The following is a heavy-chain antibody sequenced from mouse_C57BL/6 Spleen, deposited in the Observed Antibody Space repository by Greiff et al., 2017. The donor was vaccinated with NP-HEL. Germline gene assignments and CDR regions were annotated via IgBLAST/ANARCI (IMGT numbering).Heavy chain of an antibody. CDR1: GYSITSGYY. J-gene: IGHJ3*01. CDR2: ISYDGSN. Sequence: EVQLQQSGPGLVKPSQSLSLTCSVTGYSITSGYYWNWIRQFPGNKLEWMGYISYDGSNNYNPSLKNRISITRDTSKNQFFLKLNSVTTEDTATYYCARGYYYGTRVFAYWGQGTLVTVSA. CDR3: ARGYYYGTRVFAY. D-gene: IGHD1-1*01. V-gene: IGHV3-6*01.